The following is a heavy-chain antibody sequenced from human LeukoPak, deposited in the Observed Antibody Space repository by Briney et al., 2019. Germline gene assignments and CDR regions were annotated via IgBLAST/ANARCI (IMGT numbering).Heavy chain of an antibody. V-gene: IGHV3-30*18. CDR2: ISYDGSNK. D-gene: IGHD3-22*01. CDR1: GFTFSSYG. J-gene: IGHJ6*02. Sequence: GGSLRLSCAASGFTFSSYGMHWVRQAPGKGLEWVAVISYDGSNKYYADSVKGRFTISRDNSKNTLYLQMNSLRAEDTAVYYCAKDRGRPYDSSGYTPLPSPYYYYYGMDVWGQGTTVTVSS. CDR3: AKDRGRPYDSSGYTPLPSPYYYYYGMDV.